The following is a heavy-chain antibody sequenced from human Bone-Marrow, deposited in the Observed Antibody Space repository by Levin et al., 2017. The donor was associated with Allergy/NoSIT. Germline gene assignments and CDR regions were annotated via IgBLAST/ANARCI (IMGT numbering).Heavy chain of an antibody. V-gene: IGHV3-11*01. CDR2: ISDSGRTI. J-gene: IGHJ6*02. Sequence: GGSLRLSCAASGFAFGDYYMNWIRQAPGKGLEWVSFISDSGRTIKYADSAKGRFTVSRDNDRKSLFLQMNSLRVEDTAVYFCARGEGLVVMDVWGQGTTVTVSS. CDR1: GFAFGDYY. CDR3: ARGEGLVVMDV. D-gene: IGHD2-15*01.